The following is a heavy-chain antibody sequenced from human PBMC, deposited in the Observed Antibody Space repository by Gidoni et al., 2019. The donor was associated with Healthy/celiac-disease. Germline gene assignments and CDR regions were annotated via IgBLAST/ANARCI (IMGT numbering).Heavy chain of an antibody. CDR3: AKDLSPGGRIVATIAAPDY. CDR2: IRYDGSNR. D-gene: IGHD5-12*01. CDR1: GFTFSRSG. V-gene: IGHV3-30*02. Sequence: QVQLVESGGGVVQPGGSLRLSCAASGFTFSRSGMHWVRQAPGKGLEWVAFIRYDGSNRYYADSVKGRFTISRDNSKNTLYLQMNSLRAEDTAVYYCAKDLSPGGRIVATIAAPDYWGQGTLVTVSS. J-gene: IGHJ4*02.